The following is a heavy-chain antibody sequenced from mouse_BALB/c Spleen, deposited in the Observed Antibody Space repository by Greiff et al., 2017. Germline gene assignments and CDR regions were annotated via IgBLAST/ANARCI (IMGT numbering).Heavy chain of an antibody. J-gene: IGHJ1*01. V-gene: IGHV1S81*02. CDR2: INPSNGGT. CDR1: GYTFTSYY. D-gene: IGHD2-14*01. Sequence: VQLQQSGAELVKPGASVKLSCKASGYTFTSYYMYWVKQRPGQGLEWIGEINPSNGGTNFNEKFKSKATLTVDKSSSTAYMQLSSLTSEDSAVYFCTRRGGYDWYIDVWGAGTTVTVSS. CDR3: TRRGGYDWYIDV.